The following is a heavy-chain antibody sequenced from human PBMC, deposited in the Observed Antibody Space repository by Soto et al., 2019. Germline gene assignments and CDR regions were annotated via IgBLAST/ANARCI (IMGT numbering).Heavy chain of an antibody. CDR2: SNAGNGNT. CDR3: ARGDWNYSNLLDY. V-gene: IGHV1-3*02. J-gene: IGHJ4*02. Sequence: ASVKGSCKASGYTFTSYAMHWVRQAPGQRLEWMGWSNAGNGNTKYSQEFQGRVTITRDTSASTAYMELSSLRSEDMAVYYCARGDWNYSNLLDYWGQGTLVTVSS. D-gene: IGHD1-7*01. CDR1: GYTFTSYA.